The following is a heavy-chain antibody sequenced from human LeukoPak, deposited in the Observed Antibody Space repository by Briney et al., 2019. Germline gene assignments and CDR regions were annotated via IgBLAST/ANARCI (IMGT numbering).Heavy chain of an antibody. Sequence: GGSLRLSCAASGFAFSSYGINWVRQAPGKGLEWVSVINDSGTSTSSADSVKGRFTISRDNSRNTLYLQMSSLRGEDTAVYNCAIMTTVTYIDYWGQGTLVTVSS. V-gene: IGHV3-23*01. CDR3: AIMTTVTYIDY. J-gene: IGHJ4*02. CDR1: GFAFSSYG. D-gene: IGHD4-17*01. CDR2: INDSGTST.